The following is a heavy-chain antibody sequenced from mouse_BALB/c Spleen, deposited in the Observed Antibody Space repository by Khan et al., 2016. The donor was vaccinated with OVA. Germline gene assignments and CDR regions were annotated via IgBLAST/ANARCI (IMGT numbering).Heavy chain of an antibody. D-gene: IGHD2-1*01. V-gene: IGHV1S136*01. CDR2: IYPFNDDT. J-gene: IGHJ3*01. Sequence: EVQLQQSGPELVKPGASVKMSCKASGYTFTSYVMHWVKQKPGLGLEWIGYIYPFNDDTKYNEKFKGKATLPSDKSSSTAYMELSSLTSEDSAVYYCAPVGKYYVSFAYWGQGTLVTVSA. CDR1: GYTFTSYV. CDR3: APVGKYYVSFAY.